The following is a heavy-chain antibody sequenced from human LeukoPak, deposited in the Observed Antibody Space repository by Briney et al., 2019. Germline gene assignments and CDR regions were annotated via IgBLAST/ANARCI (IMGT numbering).Heavy chain of an antibody. Sequence: GASVKVSFKASGYTFTVYYMHWVRQAPGQGLEWMGWINPNSGGTNYAQKFQGRVTMTRDTSISTAYMELSRLRSDDTAVYYCARECSSSCAYYYYYMDVWGKGTTVTISS. CDR1: GYTFTVYY. CDR2: INPNSGGT. CDR3: ARECSSSCAYYYYYMDV. V-gene: IGHV1-2*02. J-gene: IGHJ6*03. D-gene: IGHD6-13*01.